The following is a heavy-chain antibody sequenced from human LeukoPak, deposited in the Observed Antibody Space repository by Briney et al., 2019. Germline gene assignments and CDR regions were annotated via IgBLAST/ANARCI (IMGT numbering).Heavy chain of an antibody. D-gene: IGHD4-17*01. CDR3: AKYGYGDYPGFSHYYYYYYMDV. Sequence: GGSLRPSCVASGFNFNMFWMSWVRQAPGKGLEWVTNIKQDGSAKFYVGSVRGRFTISRDNSKNTLYLQMNSLRAEDTAVYYCAKYGYGDYPGFSHYYYYYYMDVWGKGTTVTVSS. J-gene: IGHJ6*03. CDR2: IKQDGSAK. CDR1: GFNFNMFW. V-gene: IGHV3-7*01.